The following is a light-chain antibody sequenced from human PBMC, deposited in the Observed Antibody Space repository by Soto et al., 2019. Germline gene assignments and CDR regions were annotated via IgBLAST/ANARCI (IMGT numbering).Light chain of an antibody. CDR1: SGDIGSYNR. V-gene: IGLV2-14*01. CDR3: SSYTTINTRDCV. Sequence: QSALTQPASVSGSPGQSITISCTGTSGDIGSYNRVSWYQQHPGKAPKLIIYEVTDRPSGVSNRFSGSKSGNTASLTISGLQAEDEAEYYCSSYTTINTRDCVFGPGTKVTVL. CDR2: EVT. J-gene: IGLJ1*01.